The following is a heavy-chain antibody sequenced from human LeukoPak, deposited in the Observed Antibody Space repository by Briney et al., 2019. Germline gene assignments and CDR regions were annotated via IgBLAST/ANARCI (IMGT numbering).Heavy chain of an antibody. CDR3: AKDSEVVVITGWFDP. D-gene: IGHD3-22*01. CDR1: GFTFSSYG. CDR2: ISYDGSNK. Sequence: PRGSLRLSCAASGFTFSSYGMHWVRQAPGKGLEWVAVISYDGSNKYYADSVKGRFTISRDNSKNTLYLQMNSLRAEDTAVYYCAKDSEVVVITGWFDPWGQGTLVTVSS. J-gene: IGHJ5*02. V-gene: IGHV3-30*18.